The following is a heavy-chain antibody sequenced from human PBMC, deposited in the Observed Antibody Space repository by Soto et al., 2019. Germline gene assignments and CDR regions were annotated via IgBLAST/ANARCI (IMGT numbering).Heavy chain of an antibody. J-gene: IGHJ6*03. CDR2: IWYDGSNK. CDR1: GFTFSSYG. Sequence: GGSLRLSCAASGFTFSSYGMHWVRQAPGKGLEWVAVIWYDGSNKYYADSVKGRFTISRDNSKNTLYLQMNSLGAEDTAVYYCAREVSGTIFGVVIAHYYYYYMDVWGKGTTVTVSS. V-gene: IGHV3-33*01. CDR3: AREVSGTIFGVVIAHYYYYYMDV. D-gene: IGHD3-3*01.